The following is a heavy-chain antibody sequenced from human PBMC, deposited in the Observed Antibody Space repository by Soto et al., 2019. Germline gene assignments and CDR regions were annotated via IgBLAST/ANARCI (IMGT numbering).Heavy chain of an antibody. J-gene: IGHJ5*02. CDR3: ARSRPPIVVVPAALWFDP. CDR1: GYPFTGYS. D-gene: IGHD2-2*01. CDR2: INPNSGGA. Sequence: ASVKLFCKASGYPFTGYSMHWVRQAPGQGLEWMGWINPNSGGANYAQRFQGRLTMTKDTSISTAYMELSRLRSDATAVYYSARSRPPIVVVPAALWFDPWGQGTLVTVSS. V-gene: IGHV1-2*02.